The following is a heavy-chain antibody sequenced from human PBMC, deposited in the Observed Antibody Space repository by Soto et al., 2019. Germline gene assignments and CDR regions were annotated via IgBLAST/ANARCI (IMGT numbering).Heavy chain of an antibody. CDR1: GFTFSGSA. D-gene: IGHD1-1*01. J-gene: IGHJ6*02. Sequence: GGSLRLSCAASGFTFSGSAVHWVRQASGKGLEWVGRIRSKANSYATAYAASVKGRFTVSRDDSKNTAYLQMNSLKTEDAAVYYCTRREVLDDGMYVWGQGTTVTVSS. V-gene: IGHV3-73*01. CDR3: TRREVLDDGMYV. CDR2: IRSKANSYAT.